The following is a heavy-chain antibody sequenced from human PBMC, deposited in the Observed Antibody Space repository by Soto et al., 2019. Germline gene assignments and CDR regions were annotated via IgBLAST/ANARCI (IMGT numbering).Heavy chain of an antibody. J-gene: IGHJ6*02. Sequence: PGGSLRLSCAASGFTFSDYYMTWVREAPGKGLEWVSSISDSGGSTSYADSVKGRFSISRDNSKNTLYLQMNSLRVEDTALYYCAKRIVPPSYYGMDVWGQGTTVTVSS. D-gene: IGHD2-2*01. CDR3: AKRIVPPSYYGMDV. CDR2: ISDSGGST. CDR1: GFTFSDYY. V-gene: IGHV3-23*01.